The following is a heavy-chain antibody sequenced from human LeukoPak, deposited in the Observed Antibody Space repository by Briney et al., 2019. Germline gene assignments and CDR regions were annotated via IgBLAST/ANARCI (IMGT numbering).Heavy chain of an antibody. CDR2: INHSGST. CDR3: AKNGQSGFSFDP. J-gene: IGHJ5*02. D-gene: IGHD1-26*01. Sequence: SETLSLTCAVYGGSFSGYYWGWIRQPPGKGLEWIGEINHSGSTNYNPSLKSRVTTSVDTSKNQFSLKLSSVTAADTAVYYCAKNGQSGFSFDPWGQGTLVTVSS. V-gene: IGHV4-34*01. CDR1: GGSFSGYY.